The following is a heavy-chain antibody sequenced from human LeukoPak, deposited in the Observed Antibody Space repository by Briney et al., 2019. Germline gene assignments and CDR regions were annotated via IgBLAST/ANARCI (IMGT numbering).Heavy chain of an antibody. CDR1: GGSISSYY. V-gene: IGHV4-4*07. Sequence: SETLSLTCTVSGGSISSYYWSWIRQPAGKGLEWIGRIYTSGSTNYNPSLKSRVTMSVDTSKNQFSLKLSSVTAADTAAYYCARVAGTTYYYYYMDVWGKGTTVTVSS. D-gene: IGHD1-1*01. J-gene: IGHJ6*03. CDR2: IYTSGST. CDR3: ARVAGTTYYYYYMDV.